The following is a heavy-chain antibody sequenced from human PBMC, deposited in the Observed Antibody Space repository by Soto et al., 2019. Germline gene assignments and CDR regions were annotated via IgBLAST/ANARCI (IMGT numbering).Heavy chain of an antibody. CDR1: GGSFSGYY. CDR2: INHSGST. CDR3: ASSTPYYDFWSGYYGMDV. J-gene: IGHJ6*02. V-gene: IGHV4-34*01. Sequence: SETLSLTCAVYGGSFSGYYWSWIRQPPGKGLEWIGEINHSGSTNYSPSLKSRVTISVDTSKNQFSLKLSSVTAADTAVYYCASSTPYYDFWSGYYGMDVWGQGTTVTVSS. D-gene: IGHD3-3*01.